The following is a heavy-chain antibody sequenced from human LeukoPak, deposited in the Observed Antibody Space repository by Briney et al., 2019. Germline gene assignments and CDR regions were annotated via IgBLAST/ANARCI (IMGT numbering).Heavy chain of an antibody. V-gene: IGHV1-69*01. Sequence: SVKVSCKASGGTFSSYAISWVRQAPGQGLEWMGGTIPIFGTANYAQKFQGRVTITADESTSTAYMELSSLRSEDTAVYYCARELGDTRGYFDYWGQGTLVTVSS. D-gene: IGHD4-17*01. CDR2: TIPIFGTA. J-gene: IGHJ4*02. CDR3: ARELGDTRGYFDY. CDR1: GGTFSSYA.